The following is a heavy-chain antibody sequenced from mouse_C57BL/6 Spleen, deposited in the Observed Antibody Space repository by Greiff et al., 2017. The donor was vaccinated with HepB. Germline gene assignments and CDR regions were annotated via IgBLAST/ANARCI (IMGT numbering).Heavy chain of an antibody. J-gene: IGHJ3*01. Sequence: DVMLVESGGGLVKPGGSLKLSCAASGFTFSSYAMSWVRQTPEKRLEWVATISDGGSYTYYPDNVKGRFTISRDNAKNNLYLQMSHLKSEDTAMYYCARGTGPWFAYWGQGTLVTVSA. CDR3: ARGTGPWFAY. CDR2: ISDGGSYT. D-gene: IGHD3-3*01. V-gene: IGHV5-4*03. CDR1: GFTFSSYA.